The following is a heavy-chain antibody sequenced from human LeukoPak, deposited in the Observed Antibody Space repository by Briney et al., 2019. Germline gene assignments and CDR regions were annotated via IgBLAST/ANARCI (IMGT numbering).Heavy chain of an antibody. J-gene: IGHJ4*02. CDR1: GYTFTSYG. V-gene: IGHV1-18*01. CDR3: ARDRRYYYDSSGASPFKY. Sequence: GASVKVSCKASGYTFTSYGISWVRQAPGQGLEWMGWISAYNGNTNYAQKLQGRVTMTADTSTSTAYMELRSLRSDDTAVYYCARDRRYYYDSSGASPFKYWGQGTLVTVSS. CDR2: ISAYNGNT. D-gene: IGHD3-22*01.